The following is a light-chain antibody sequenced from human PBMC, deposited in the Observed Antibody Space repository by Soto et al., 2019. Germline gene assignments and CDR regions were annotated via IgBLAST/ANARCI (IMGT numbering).Light chain of an antibody. J-gene: IGLJ1*01. V-gene: IGLV2-11*01. CDR2: DVS. CDR3: CSYAGSYTYV. Sequence: QCVLTQPRSVSGSPGQSVTISSTGTSSDVGGYNYVSWYQQHPGKAPKLMIYDVSKRPSGVPDRFSGSKSGNTASLTISGLQAEDEADYYCCSYAGSYTYVFGTGTKVTVL. CDR1: SSDVGGYNY.